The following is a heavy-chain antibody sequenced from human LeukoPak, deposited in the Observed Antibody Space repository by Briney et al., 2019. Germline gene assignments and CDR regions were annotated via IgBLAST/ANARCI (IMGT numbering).Heavy chain of an antibody. CDR3: ARDQGTITIIVLAPEYHFDY. CDR1: GFTFSDYS. J-gene: IGHJ4*02. CDR2: ISGSGGSI. V-gene: IGHV3-11*01. D-gene: IGHD3-22*01. Sequence: GGSLRLSCAASGFTFSDYSMSWVRQAPGKGLEWVSDISGSGGSIYYADSVKGRFTISRDNAKNSLYLQMNSLRAEDTALYYFARDQGTITIIVLAPEYHFDYCVQGTLVTVSS.